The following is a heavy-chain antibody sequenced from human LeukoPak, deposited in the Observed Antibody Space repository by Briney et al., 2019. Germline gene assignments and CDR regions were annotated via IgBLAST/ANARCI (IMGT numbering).Heavy chain of an antibody. V-gene: IGHV4-61*02. CDR1: GASIISSNYY. J-gene: IGHJ4*02. CDR2: IYTSGST. D-gene: IGHD2-2*01. Sequence: PSETLSLTCTVSGASIISSNYYWSCIRQPAGKGLECIGRIYTSGSTNYNPSLNSRLTISVDTSKNQFSLKLISVTAADTAVYYCARFCAAAPPYYFDYWGQGTLVTVSS. CDR3: ARFCAAAPPYYFDY.